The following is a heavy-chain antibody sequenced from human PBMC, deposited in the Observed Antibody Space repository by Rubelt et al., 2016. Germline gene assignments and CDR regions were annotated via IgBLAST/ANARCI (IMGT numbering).Heavy chain of an antibody. D-gene: IGHD3-10*01. J-gene: IGHJ4*02. V-gene: IGHV3-30*04. CDR2: ISYDGSNK. Sequence: VRQAPGKGLEWVAVISYDGSNKYYADSVKGRFTISRDNSKNTLYLQMNSLRAEDTAVYYCARDHGLGVRGVYYDYWGQGTLVTVSS. CDR3: ARDHGLGVRGVYYDY.